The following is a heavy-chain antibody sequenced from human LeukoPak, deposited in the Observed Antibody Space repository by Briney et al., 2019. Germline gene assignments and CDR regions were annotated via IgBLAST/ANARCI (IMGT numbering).Heavy chain of an antibody. V-gene: IGHV3-23*01. J-gene: IGHJ4*02. CDR2: ISISGDVT. D-gene: IGHD4/OR15-4a*01. Sequence: GGSLRLSCAVSRFPFSTHAMSWVRQAPGGGLEWVSGISISGDVTYYADAVQGRFIISRDNSRNTVYLQMNSLRVEDTAVYYCANEEVPNDYWRQGTLVTVSS. CDR3: ANEEVPNDY. CDR1: RFPFSTHA.